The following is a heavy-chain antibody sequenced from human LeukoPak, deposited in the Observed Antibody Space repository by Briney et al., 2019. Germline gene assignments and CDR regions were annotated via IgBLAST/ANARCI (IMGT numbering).Heavy chain of an antibody. Sequence: PSETLSLTCTVSGGSISSYYWSWIRQPPGKGLEWIGYIYYSGSTSYNPSLKSRVTISVDTSKNQFSLKLSSVTAADTAVYYCARGQAFGDPPPGNYWRQGTLVTVSS. CDR3: ARGQAFGDPPPGNY. CDR1: GGSISSYY. V-gene: IGHV4-59*01. CDR2: IYYSGST. D-gene: IGHD1-14*01. J-gene: IGHJ4*02.